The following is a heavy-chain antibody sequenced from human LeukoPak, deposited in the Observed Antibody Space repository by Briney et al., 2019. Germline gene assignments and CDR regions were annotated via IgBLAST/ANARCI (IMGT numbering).Heavy chain of an antibody. J-gene: IGHJ3*02. D-gene: IGHD1-26*01. CDR2: IWYDGSNK. CDR3: ARAYSGSLTTFDI. V-gene: IGHV3-33*01. Sequence: GGSLRLSCAASGFTFSSYGMHWVRQAPGKGLEWVAVIWYDGSNKHYADSVKGRFTISRDNSKNTLYLQMNSLRAEDTAVYYCARAYSGSLTTFDIWGQGTMVTASS. CDR1: GFTFSSYG.